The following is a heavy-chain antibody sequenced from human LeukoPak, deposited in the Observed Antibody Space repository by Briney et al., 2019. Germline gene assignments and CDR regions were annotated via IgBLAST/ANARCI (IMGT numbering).Heavy chain of an antibody. CDR3: ARGRGGTTTPYYFDS. Sequence: GGSLRLSCAASGFTFSSYAMHWVRQTPGKGLEWVAVISYDGTNKFDVDSVKGRFTISRDNSKSTLFLEMKSLRADDTAVYYYARGRGGTTTPYYFDSWGQGALVTVSS. CDR1: GFTFSSYA. J-gene: IGHJ4*02. D-gene: IGHD1-26*01. V-gene: IGHV3-30*04. CDR2: ISYDGTNK.